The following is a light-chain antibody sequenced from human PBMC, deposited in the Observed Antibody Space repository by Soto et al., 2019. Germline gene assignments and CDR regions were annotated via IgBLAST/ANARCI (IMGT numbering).Light chain of an antibody. CDR2: DDG. J-gene: IGLJ2*01. CDR3: QVWDSDSDHVV. CDR1: NIASKT. V-gene: IGLV3-21*02. Sequence: SYELTQPPSVSVAPGQTARITCGGNNIASKTVHWYQQKPGQAPVLVVYDDGVRPSGIPERFSGSNSGNTATLTISRVEAGDEADYYCQVWDSDSDHVVFGGGTMVTVL.